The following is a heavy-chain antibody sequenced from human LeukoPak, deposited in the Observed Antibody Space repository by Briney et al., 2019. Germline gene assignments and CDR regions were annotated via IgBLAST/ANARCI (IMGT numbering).Heavy chain of an antibody. CDR2: ISSSSSYT. CDR1: GFTFSDYY. D-gene: IGHD3-10*01. CDR3: ARVPYYYGSGSYYSGYYFDY. J-gene: IGHJ4*02. V-gene: IGHV3-11*06. Sequence: GGSLRLSCAASGFTFSDYYMSWIRQAPGKGLEWVSYISSSSSYTNYAYSVKGRFTISRDKAKYSLYLQMNRLRAEDTAVSYCARVPYYYGSGSYYSGYYFDYWGQGTLVTVSS.